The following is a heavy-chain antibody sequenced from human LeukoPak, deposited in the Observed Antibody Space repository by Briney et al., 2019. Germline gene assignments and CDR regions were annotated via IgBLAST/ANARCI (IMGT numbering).Heavy chain of an antibody. CDR2: ISAYNGNT. J-gene: IGHJ2*01. CDR1: GYTFASYG. V-gene: IGHV1-18*01. CDR3: ARDRVRTTYCSGGSCYSNWYFDL. D-gene: IGHD2-15*01. Sequence: ASVKVSCKASGYTFASYGISWVRQAPGQGLEWIGWISAYNGNTNYAQKLQGRVTMTTDTSTSTAYMELRSLRSDDTAVYYCARDRVRTTYCSGGSCYSNWYFDLWGRGTLVTVSS.